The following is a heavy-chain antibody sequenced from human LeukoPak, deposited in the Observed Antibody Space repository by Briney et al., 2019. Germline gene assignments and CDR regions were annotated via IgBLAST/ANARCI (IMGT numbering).Heavy chain of an antibody. J-gene: IGHJ4*02. D-gene: IGHD4-17*01. CDR1: GYTFTSYD. V-gene: IGHV1-8*01. Sequence: GASVKVSCKASGYTFTSYDINWVRQATGQGLEWMGWMNPNSGNTGYAQKFQGRVTMTRNTSISTAYMELSSLRSEDTAVHYCARPSSLAVTTGAHLGYWGQGTLVTVSS. CDR2: MNPNSGNT. CDR3: ARPSSLAVTTGAHLGY.